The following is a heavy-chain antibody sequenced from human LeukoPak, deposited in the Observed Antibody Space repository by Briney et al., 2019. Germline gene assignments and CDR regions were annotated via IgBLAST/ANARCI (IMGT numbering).Heavy chain of an antibody. Sequence: GGSLRLSCAASGFTFSSYGMHWVRQAPGKGLERVAVISYDGSNKYYADSVKGRFTISRDNAKNSLYLQMNSLRAEDTAVYYCARHKRGYYSPFDIWGQGTMVTVSS. CDR3: ARHKRGYYSPFDI. V-gene: IGHV3-30*03. D-gene: IGHD3-10*01. CDR1: GFTFSSYG. J-gene: IGHJ3*02. CDR2: ISYDGSNK.